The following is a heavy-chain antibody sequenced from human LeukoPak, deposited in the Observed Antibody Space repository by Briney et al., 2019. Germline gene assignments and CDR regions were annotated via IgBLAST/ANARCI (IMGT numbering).Heavy chain of an antibody. V-gene: IGHV3-30*02. D-gene: IGHD2-8*02. CDR3: AKDGSWSCTD. CDR2: IAHNGNNK. Sequence: GGSLRLSCGASGFTFSSSAMHWVRQGPGKGLEWVAYIAHNGNNKYYADSVKGRFTISRDNSKGSLYLQMNSQRADDTAVYYCAKDGSWSCTDWGQGTLVRVSS. J-gene: IGHJ4*02. CDR1: GFTFSSSA.